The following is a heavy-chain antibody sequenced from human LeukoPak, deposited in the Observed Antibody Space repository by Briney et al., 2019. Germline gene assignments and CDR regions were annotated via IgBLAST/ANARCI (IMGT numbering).Heavy chain of an antibody. CDR3: ARQAPVDYYYYGLDV. CDR1: GYSFTSYW. V-gene: IGHV5-51*01. J-gene: IGHJ6*02. CDR2: IYPGDSDT. Sequence: GKSLKISCKGSGYSFTSYWIGWVRQMPGKGLEWMGIIYPGDSDTRYSPSFLGQVTISADKSISTAYLQWSSLKASDTAMYYCARQAPVDYYYYGLDVWGQGTTVTVSS.